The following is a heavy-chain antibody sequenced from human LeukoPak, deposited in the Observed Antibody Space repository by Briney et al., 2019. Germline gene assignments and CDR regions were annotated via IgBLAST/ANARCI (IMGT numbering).Heavy chain of an antibody. CDR1: GGSFSGYY. CDR3: ARGYNCSSTSCYTEIWFDP. CDR2: INHSGST. D-gene: IGHD2-2*02. Sequence: SETLSLTCAVYGGSFSGYYWSWIRQPPGKGLEWIGEINHSGSTNSNPSPTSRVTISVDTSKNPFSLKLSSVSAADTAVYYCARGYNCSSTSCYTEIWFDPWGQGTLVTVSS. V-gene: IGHV4-34*01. J-gene: IGHJ5*02.